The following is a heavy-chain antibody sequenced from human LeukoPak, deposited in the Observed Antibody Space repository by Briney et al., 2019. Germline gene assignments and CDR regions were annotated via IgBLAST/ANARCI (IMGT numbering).Heavy chain of an antibody. CDR3: ATLGSKSDPVEYLVITQNDAIYV. D-gene: IGHD3-22*01. V-gene: IGHV1-24*01. J-gene: IGHJ3*01. Sequence: ASVKVSCKVSGYTLTELSMHWVRQTPGKGLEWVGGFDPEDGETIYTQKFQGRVTMTEDTSTNTAYMELSRLRDEDTAVYYCATLGSKSDPVEYLVITQNDAIYVWGQGTMVTVYS. CDR1: GYTLTELS. CDR2: FDPEDGET.